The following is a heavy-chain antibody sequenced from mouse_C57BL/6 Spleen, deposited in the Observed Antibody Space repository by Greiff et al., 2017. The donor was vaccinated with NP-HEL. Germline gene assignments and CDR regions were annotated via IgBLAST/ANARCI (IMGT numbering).Heavy chain of an antibody. J-gene: IGHJ2*01. CDR1: GYTFTSYD. Sequence: QVQLQQSGPELVKPGASVKLSCKASGYTFTSYDINWVKQRPGQGLEWIGWIYPRDGSTKYNEKFKGKATLTVATSSSTAYMELHSLTSEAPAVYFCSIPYSFYYGSSYNYFDYWGQGTTLTVSS. V-gene: IGHV1-85*01. D-gene: IGHD1-1*01. CDR2: IYPRDGST. CDR3: SIPYSFYYGSSYNYFDY.